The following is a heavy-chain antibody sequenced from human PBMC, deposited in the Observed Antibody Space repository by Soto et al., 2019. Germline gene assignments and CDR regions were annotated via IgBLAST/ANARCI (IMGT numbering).Heavy chain of an antibody. D-gene: IGHD4-17*01. Sequence: PSETLSLTCTVSGGSISSYYWSWIRQPPGKGLEWIGYIYYSGSTNYNPSLKSRVTISVDTSKNQFSLKLSSVTAADTAVYYCAREPYGDYIDYWGQGTLVPVSS. V-gene: IGHV4-59*01. CDR2: IYYSGST. CDR3: AREPYGDYIDY. CDR1: GGSISSYY. J-gene: IGHJ4*02.